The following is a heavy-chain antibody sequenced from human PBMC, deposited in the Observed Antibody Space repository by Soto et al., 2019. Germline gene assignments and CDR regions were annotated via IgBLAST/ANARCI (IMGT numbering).Heavy chain of an antibody. D-gene: IGHD1-26*01. CDR2: IYSGGST. J-gene: IGHJ1*01. Sequence: GGSLRLSCAASGFTVSSNYMSWVRQAPGKGLEWVSVIYSGGSTYYADSVKGRFTISRDNSKNTLYLQMNSLRAEDTAVYYCARVGKVRATPPSDWGQGTLVTVAS. CDR1: GFTVSSNY. CDR3: ARVGKVRATPPSD. V-gene: IGHV3-66*01.